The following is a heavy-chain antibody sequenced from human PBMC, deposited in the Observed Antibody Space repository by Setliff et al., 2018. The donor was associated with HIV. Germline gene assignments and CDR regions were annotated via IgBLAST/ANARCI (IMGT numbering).Heavy chain of an antibody. D-gene: IGHD2-21*01. V-gene: IGHV1-18*04. J-gene: IGHJ4*02. CDR1: GSTFITYH. Sequence: ASVKVSCKASGSTFITYHVHWVRQAPGQGLEWMGGIIPIFGTANYAQKLQGRVTMTTDTSTNTAYMELRSLRSDDTAVYYCARGTINNYFDYWGQGTLVTVSS. CDR3: ARGTINNYFDY. CDR2: IIPIFGTA.